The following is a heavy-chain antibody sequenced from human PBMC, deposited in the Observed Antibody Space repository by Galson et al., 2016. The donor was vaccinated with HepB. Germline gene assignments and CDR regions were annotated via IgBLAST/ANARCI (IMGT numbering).Heavy chain of an antibody. J-gene: IGHJ4*02. CDR2: ISYDGNNK. CDR3: AKDLTAFGLVTLRPEY. CDR1: GFTFSTFG. D-gene: IGHD3-3*01. V-gene: IGHV3-30*18. Sequence: SLRLSCAASGFTFSTFGMHWVRQAPGKGLEWVAGISYDGNNKDYADSVKGRFTISRGNFKNTLYLQMTSLRAEDTAVYYCAKDLTAFGLVTLRPEYWGQGTLVTVSS.